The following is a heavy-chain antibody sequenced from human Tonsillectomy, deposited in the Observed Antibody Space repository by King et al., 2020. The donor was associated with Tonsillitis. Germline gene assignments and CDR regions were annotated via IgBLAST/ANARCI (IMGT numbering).Heavy chain of an antibody. CDR3: ARIMSNMDV. CDR2: IIPILGRT. V-gene: IGHV1-69*02. J-gene: IGHJ6*02. CDR1: GGIFITHS. Sequence: QLVQSGAEVKMPGSSVKVSCKASGGIFITHSISWVRQAPGQGLEWMGRIIPILGRTNYTQKFQGRVTITADTSTNTAYMELNNLTSEDTAVYYCARIMSNMDVSGPGTTVTVSS. D-gene: IGHD3-16*01.